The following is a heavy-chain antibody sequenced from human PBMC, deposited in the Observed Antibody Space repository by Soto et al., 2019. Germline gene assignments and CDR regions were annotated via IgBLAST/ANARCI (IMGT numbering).Heavy chain of an antibody. CDR3: ARYDYNGYYFDY. CDR2: ISYSGST. Sequence: SETLSLTCAVYGGSFSGYYWTWIRQSPGKGLEWIGQISYSGSTSYNPSLKSRVFISIGTSNNQFFLELTSVTAADTAVYYCARYDYNGYYFDYWGQGTLVTVSS. V-gene: IGHV4-34*01. J-gene: IGHJ4*02. D-gene: IGHD4-4*01. CDR1: GGSFSGYY.